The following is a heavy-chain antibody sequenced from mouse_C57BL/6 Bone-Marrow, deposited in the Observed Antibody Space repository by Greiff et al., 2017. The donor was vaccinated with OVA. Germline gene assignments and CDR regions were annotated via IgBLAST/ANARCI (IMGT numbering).Heavy chain of an antibody. Sequence: VQLQQSGAELARPGASVKLSCKASGYTFTSYGISWVKQRTGQGLEWIGEIYPRSGNTYYNEKFKGKATLTADKSSSTASMELRSLTSAVSAVSFCARFCRNFGCAYWGQGTLVPVSA. J-gene: IGHJ3*01. D-gene: IGHD2-1*01. CDR2: IYPRSGNT. V-gene: IGHV1-81*01. CDR1: GYTFTSYG. CDR3: ARFCRNFGCAY.